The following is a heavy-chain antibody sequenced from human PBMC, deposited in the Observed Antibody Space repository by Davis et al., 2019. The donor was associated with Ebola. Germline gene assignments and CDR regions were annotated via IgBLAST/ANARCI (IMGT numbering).Heavy chain of an antibody. CDR1: GFTFSSYS. CDR3: ARAGPMVRGVYWFDP. J-gene: IGHJ5*02. Sequence: PGGSLRLSCAASGFTFSSYSMNWVRQAPGKGLEWVSSISSSSSYIYYADSVKGRFTISRDNAKNSLYLQMNSLRAEDTAVYYCARAGPMVRGVYWFDPWGQGTLVTVSS. CDR2: ISSSSSYI. D-gene: IGHD3-10*01. V-gene: IGHV3-21*01.